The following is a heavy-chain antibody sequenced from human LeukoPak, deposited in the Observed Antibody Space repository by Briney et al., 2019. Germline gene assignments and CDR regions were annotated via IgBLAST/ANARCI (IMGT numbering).Heavy chain of an antibody. CDR1: GYTLTSYY. CDR3: ARVMGYYTMAY. CDR2: INPSGGST. D-gene: IGHD3-3*01. V-gene: IGHV1-46*03. J-gene: IGHJ4*02. Sequence: ASVKVSCXASGYTLTSYYMHWVRQAPGQGLEWMGIINPSGGSTSYAQKFQGRVTMTRDTSTSTVYMELSSLRSEDTAVYYCARVMGYYTMAYWGQGTLVTVSS.